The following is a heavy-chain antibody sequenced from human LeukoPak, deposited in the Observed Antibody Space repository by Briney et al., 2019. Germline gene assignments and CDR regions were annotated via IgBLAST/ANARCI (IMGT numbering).Heavy chain of an antibody. J-gene: IGHJ6*02. V-gene: IGHV4-59*01. D-gene: IGHD6-13*01. CDR2: IYYSGST. CDR1: GGSISSYY. CDR3: ARDVRVRSSWGRGDYYYGMDV. Sequence: SETLSLTCTVSGGSISSYYWSWLRQPPGKGLEWFGYIYYSGSTNYNPSLKSRVTISVDTSKNQFSLKLSSVTAADTAVYYCARDVRVRSSWGRGDYYYGMDVWGQGTTVTVSS.